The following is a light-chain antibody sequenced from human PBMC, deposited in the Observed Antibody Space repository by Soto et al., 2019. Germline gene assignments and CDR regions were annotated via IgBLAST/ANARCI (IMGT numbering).Light chain of an antibody. CDR2: GAS. V-gene: IGKV3-15*01. Sequence: EIVMTQSPATLSVSPGERATLSCRASQSISSNLAWYQQKPGQAPRLLIYGASTRATGIPARFSGSGSGTEFTLTISSLQSEDFAVFYCQQYNTWPPRTLGQGTKV. CDR3: QQYNTWPPRT. J-gene: IGKJ1*01. CDR1: QSISSN.